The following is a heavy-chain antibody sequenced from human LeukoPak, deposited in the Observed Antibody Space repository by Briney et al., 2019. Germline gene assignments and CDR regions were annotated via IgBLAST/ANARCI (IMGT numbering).Heavy chain of an antibody. D-gene: IGHD1-26*01. CDR2: ISGSAATT. CDR3: AKDRSGSYYRVGFDY. J-gene: IGHJ4*02. Sequence: GGSLRLSCAASGFTFSSYAMSWVRQAPGKGLEWVSAISGSAATTYYADSVKGRFTVSRDNSKNTLYLQMNSLRAEDTAVYYCAKDRSGSYYRVGFDYWGQGTLVTVSS. V-gene: IGHV3-23*01. CDR1: GFTFSSYA.